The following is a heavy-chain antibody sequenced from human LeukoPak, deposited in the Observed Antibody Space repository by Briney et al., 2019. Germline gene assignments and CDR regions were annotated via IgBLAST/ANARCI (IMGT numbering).Heavy chain of an antibody. V-gene: IGHV1-24*01. Sequence: ASVKVSCKVSGYNITEYSMHWVRQTPGKGFEWLGGSNPEDGESFYGQRFQGRVTMTEDTSTDTAYMQLSSLRSEDTAVYYCATVVGYWGQGTLVIVSS. D-gene: IGHD2-2*03. CDR3: ATVVGY. CDR2: SNPEDGES. CDR1: GYNITEYS. J-gene: IGHJ4*02.